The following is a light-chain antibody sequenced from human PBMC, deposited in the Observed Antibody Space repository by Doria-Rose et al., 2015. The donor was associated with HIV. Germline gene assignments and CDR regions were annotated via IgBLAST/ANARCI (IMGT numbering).Light chain of an antibody. CDR3: HQYGTSWT. Sequence: TQSPGTLSLPPGERATLSCRASQSFSSTYLAWYQQKPGQAPSLLIYDGSTRATGIPDRFSASVSGTDFTLTINRLEPEDFALYYCHQYGTSWTFGQGTKVEI. CDR1: QSFSSTY. V-gene: IGKV3-20*01. J-gene: IGKJ1*01. CDR2: DGS.